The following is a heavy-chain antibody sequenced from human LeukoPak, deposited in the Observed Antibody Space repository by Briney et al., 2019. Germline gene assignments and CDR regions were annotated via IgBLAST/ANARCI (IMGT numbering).Heavy chain of an antibody. CDR3: ARPYGSGSYYYYGMDV. D-gene: IGHD3-10*01. CDR2: ISYDGSNK. CDR1: GFTFSSYA. Sequence: GGFLRLSCAASGFTFSSYAMHWVRQAPGKGLEWVAVISYDGSNKYYADSVKGRFTISRDNSKNTLYLQMNSLRAEDTAVYYCARPYGSGSYYYYGMDVWGQGTTVTVSS. V-gene: IGHV3-30-3*01. J-gene: IGHJ6*02.